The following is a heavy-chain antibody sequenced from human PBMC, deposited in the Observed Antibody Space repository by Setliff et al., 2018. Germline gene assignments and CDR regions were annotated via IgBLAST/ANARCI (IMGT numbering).Heavy chain of an antibody. CDR1: GFTFSNAW. Sequence: GGSLRLSCAASGFTFSNAWMSWVRQAPGKGLECVGRIKREVDGGTTDYAAPVKGRFSISRDDSKNTLYLQMNNLKTEDTAVYYCTRNTPDDYWGQGTLVTVSS. CDR3: TRNTPDDY. V-gene: IGHV3-15*01. CDR2: IKREVDGGTT. J-gene: IGHJ4*02.